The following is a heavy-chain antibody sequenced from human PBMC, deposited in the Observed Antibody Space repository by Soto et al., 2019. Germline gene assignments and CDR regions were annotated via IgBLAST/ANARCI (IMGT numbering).Heavy chain of an antibody. D-gene: IGHD3-22*01. CDR1: GYTFTICG. CDR2: ISGYNGNT. V-gene: IGHV1-18*04. J-gene: IGHJ6*02. CDR3: ARDREYYYDSSGNYYYHYGMDV. Sequence: ASLKFYCKTSGYTFTICGISRVRQDPGQLLEWMGWISGYNGNTKYAQKFQGRVTMTTDTPTNTAYMDLRSLRSDDTAVYYCARDREYYYDSSGNYYYHYGMDVRGPGTTVTV.